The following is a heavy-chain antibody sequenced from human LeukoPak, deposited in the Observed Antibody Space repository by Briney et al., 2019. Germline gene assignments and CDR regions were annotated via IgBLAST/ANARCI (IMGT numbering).Heavy chain of an antibody. D-gene: IGHD3-22*01. Sequence: SVKVSCKASGGTFSSYAISWVRQAPGQGLEWMGGIIPIFGTANYAQKFQGRVTITADKSTSTAYMELSSLRSEDTAVYYCAKDYYDSSGYYSRDYWGQGTLVTVSS. V-gene: IGHV1-69*06. CDR3: AKDYYDSSGYYSRDY. J-gene: IGHJ4*02. CDR1: GGTFSSYA. CDR2: IIPIFGTA.